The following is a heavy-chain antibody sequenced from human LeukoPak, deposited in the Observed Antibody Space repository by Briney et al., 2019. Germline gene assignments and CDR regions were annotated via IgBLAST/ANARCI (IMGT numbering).Heavy chain of an antibody. CDR1: GYSISSGYY. J-gene: IGHJ4*02. D-gene: IGHD2-2*01. V-gene: IGHV3-74*01. CDR2: INSDGSST. Sequence: ETLSLTCTVSGYSISSGYYWGWIRQPPGKGLVWVSRINSDGSSTNYADSVKGRFTISRDNAKNTLYLQMNSLRAEDTAVYYCARDHCSSTSCYLSVYYFDYWGQGTLVTVSS. CDR3: ARDHCSSTSCYLSVYYFDY.